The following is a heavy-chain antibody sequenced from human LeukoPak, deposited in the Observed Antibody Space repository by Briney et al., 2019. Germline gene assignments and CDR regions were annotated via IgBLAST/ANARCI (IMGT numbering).Heavy chain of an antibody. CDR3: AKGGGYTNHDAFDI. J-gene: IGHJ3*02. CDR2: ISWNSGSI. V-gene: IGHV3-9*03. Sequence: SGGSLRLSCAASGFTFDDYAMHWVRQAPGKGLEWVSGISWNSGSIGYADSVKGRFTISRDNAKNSLYLQMNSLRAEGMALYYCAKGGGYTNHDAFDIWGQGTMVTVSS. D-gene: IGHD5-12*01. CDR1: GFTFDDYA.